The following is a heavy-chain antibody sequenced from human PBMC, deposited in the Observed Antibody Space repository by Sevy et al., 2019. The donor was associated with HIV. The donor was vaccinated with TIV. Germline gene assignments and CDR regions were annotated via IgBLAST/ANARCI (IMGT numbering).Heavy chain of an antibody. CDR2: IRSKAYGGTT. V-gene: IGHV3-49*03. Sequence: GGSLGLSCTASGFTFGDYAMSWFRQAPGKGLEWVGFIRSKAYGGTTEYAASVKGRFTISRDDSKSIAYLQMNSLKTEDTAVYYCTREDAYYYDSSGFDYWGQGTLVTVSS. CDR1: GFTFGDYA. D-gene: IGHD3-22*01. CDR3: TREDAYYYDSSGFDY. J-gene: IGHJ4*02.